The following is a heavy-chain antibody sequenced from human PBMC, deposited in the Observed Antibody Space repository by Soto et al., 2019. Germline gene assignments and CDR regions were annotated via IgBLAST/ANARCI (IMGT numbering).Heavy chain of an antibody. J-gene: IGHJ4*02. Sequence: GASVKVSCKASGGTFSSYTISWVRQAPGQGLEWMGRIIPILGIANYAQKFQGRVTITADKSTSTAYMELSSLRSEDTAVYYCARAGSTVTTKRSIYFDYWGQGTLVTVSS. D-gene: IGHD4-17*01. CDR1: GGTFSSYT. CDR2: IIPILGIA. CDR3: ARAGSTVTTKRSIYFDY. V-gene: IGHV1-69*02.